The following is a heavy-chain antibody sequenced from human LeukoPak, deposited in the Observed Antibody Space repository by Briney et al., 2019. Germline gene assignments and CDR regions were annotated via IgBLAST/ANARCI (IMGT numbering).Heavy chain of an antibody. CDR1: GFTFSRYA. J-gene: IGHJ4*02. CDR3: AKDLLKYED. D-gene: IGHD3-3*01. V-gene: IGHV3-23*01. Sequence: GGSLRLSCAASGFTFSRYAMSWIRQAPGKGLEWVSSISGSGDRTYYADSVKGRFTISRDISRDNSKKTLYLQMNSLRAEDTAVYYCAKDLLKYEDWGQGTLVTVSS. CDR2: ISGSGDRT.